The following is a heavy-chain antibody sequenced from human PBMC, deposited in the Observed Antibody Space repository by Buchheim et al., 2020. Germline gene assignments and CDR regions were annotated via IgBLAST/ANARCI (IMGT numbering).Heavy chain of an antibody. CDR3: ARHLSGFDAFDI. D-gene: IGHD6-19*01. CDR2: IYRSGNT. CDR1: GDSISSNYW. V-gene: IGHV4-4*02. J-gene: IGHJ3*02. Sequence: QVQLQESGPGLVKPSGTLSLTCAVSGDSISSNYWWSWVRQFPGKGLEWIGEIYRSGNTNYNPSLRSRVTISLDKSNNHFSPRLSSVTGADTAVYYCARHLSGFDAFDIWGQGT.